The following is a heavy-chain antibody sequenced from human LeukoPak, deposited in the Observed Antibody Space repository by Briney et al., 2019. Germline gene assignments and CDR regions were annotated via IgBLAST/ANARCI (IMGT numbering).Heavy chain of an antibody. J-gene: IGHJ6*03. CDR2: IYNSGST. V-gene: IGHV4-59*01. Sequence: PSGTLSLTCTVSGGSLSNYYWSWIRQPPGKGLEWIADIYNSGSTNYNPSLKSRVTISVDTSKNQFSLKLSYVTAADTAVYYCARLDCSGGSCYSHYYYYMDVWGIGTTVTVS. D-gene: IGHD2-15*01. CDR3: ARLDCSGGSCYSHYYYYMDV. CDR1: GGSLSNYY.